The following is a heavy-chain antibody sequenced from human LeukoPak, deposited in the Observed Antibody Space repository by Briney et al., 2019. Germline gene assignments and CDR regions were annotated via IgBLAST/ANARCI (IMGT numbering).Heavy chain of an antibody. CDR2: ISSNGGST. V-gene: IGHV3-64D*06. J-gene: IGHJ4*02. D-gene: IGHD5-12*01. CDR3: VKDSQIATTIWVFDY. Sequence: PGGSLRLSCSASGFTFSSYAMHWVRQAPGKGLEYVSAISSNGGSTYYADSVKGRFTISRDNSKNTLYLQMSSLRTDDTAMYFCVKDSQIATTIWVFDYWGQGTLVTVSS. CDR1: GFTFSSYA.